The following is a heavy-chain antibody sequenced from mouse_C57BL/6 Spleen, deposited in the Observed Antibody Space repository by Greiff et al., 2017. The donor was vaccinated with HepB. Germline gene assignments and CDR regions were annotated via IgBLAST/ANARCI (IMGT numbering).Heavy chain of an antibody. J-gene: IGHJ1*03. D-gene: IGHD2-3*01. Sequence: VQLQQSGPELVKPGASVKISCKASGYTFPDYYMNWVKQSHGKSLEWIGDINPNNGGTSYNQKFKGKATLTVDKSSSTAYMELRSLTSEDSAVYYCASRGYDGYYWYFDVWGTGTTVTVSS. V-gene: IGHV1-26*01. CDR1: GYTFPDYY. CDR3: ASRGYDGYYWYFDV. CDR2: INPNNGGT.